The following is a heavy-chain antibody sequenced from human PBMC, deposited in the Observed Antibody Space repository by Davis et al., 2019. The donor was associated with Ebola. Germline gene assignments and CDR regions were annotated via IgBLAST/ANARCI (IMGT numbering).Heavy chain of an antibody. J-gene: IGHJ5*02. CDR1: GFTFSSYS. Sequence: GGSLRLSCAASGFTFSSYSMNWVRQAPGKGLEWVSYISSSSSYIYYADSVKGRFTISRDNAKNSLYLQMNSLRAEDTAVYYCARDTYYYDSSGYYTWFDPWGQGTLVTVSS. CDR2: ISSSSSYI. CDR3: ARDTYYYDSSGYYTWFDP. V-gene: IGHV3-21*05. D-gene: IGHD3-22*01.